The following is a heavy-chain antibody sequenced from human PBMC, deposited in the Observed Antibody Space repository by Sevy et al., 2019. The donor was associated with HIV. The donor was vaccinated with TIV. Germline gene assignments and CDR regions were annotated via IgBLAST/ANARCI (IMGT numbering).Heavy chain of an antibody. CDR3: ARVRDRYCSGGSCYYGYLFDY. J-gene: IGHJ4*02. CDR2: ISDRSDTI. V-gene: IGHV3-48*01. D-gene: IGHD2-15*01. CDR1: GFIFNNYY. Sequence: GGSLRLSCAASGFIFNNYYMTWVRQAPGKGLEWVSYISDRSDTISYADSVKGRFTISRENAKNALYLQMSSLRGEDTAIYYCARVRDRYCSGGSCYYGYLFDYWGQGTLVTVSS.